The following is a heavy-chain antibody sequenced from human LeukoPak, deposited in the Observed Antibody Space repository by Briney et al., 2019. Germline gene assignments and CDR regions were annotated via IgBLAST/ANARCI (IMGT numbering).Heavy chain of an antibody. V-gene: IGHV3-20*04. CDR1: GFTFDDYG. Sequence: GGSLRLSCAASGFTFDDYGMSWVRQAPGKGLEWVSGINWNGGSKGYADSVKGRFTISRDNAKNSLYLQMNSLRAEDTALYYCARESLSNYDSSGYYSTYAKLTWFDPWGQGTLVTVSS. J-gene: IGHJ5*02. CDR3: ARESLSNYDSSGYYSTYAKLTWFDP. D-gene: IGHD3-22*01. CDR2: INWNGGSK.